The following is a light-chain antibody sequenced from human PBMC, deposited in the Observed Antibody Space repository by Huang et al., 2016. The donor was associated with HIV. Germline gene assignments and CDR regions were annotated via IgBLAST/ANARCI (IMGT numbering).Light chain of an antibody. CDR2: ATS. CDR1: RSVTSTY. CDR3: QQYGVSPYT. V-gene: IGKV3-20*01. J-gene: IGKJ2*01. Sequence: DTVLTQSPGTLSLSPGERATLSCRASRSVTSTYLAWYQQKPGQAPRLLLYATSSRAACLPDRFSCSGSGTDFTLTISRLEPADFAVYYCQQYGVSPYTFGQGTKLEIK.